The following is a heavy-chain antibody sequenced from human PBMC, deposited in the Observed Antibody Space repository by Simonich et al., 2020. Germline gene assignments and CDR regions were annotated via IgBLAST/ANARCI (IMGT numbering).Heavy chain of an antibody. J-gene: IGHJ4*02. CDR1: GGSISSSSYY. D-gene: IGHD6-6*01. CDR2: IYYSGST. CDR3: ARWAYSSSYFDY. V-gene: IGHV4-39*01. Sequence: QLQLQESGPGLVKPSETLSLTCTVSGGSISSSSYYWGWIPQPPGKGLEWIGGIYYSGSTYYNPSLKSRVTISVDTSKNQFSLKLSSVTAADTAVYYCARWAYSSSYFDYWGQGTLVTVSS.